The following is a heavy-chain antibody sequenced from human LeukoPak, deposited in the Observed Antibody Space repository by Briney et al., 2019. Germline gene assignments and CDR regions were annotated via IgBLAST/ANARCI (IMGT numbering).Heavy chain of an antibody. V-gene: IGHV1-18*01. D-gene: IGHD1-26*01. CDR1: GYTFTSYG. CDR2: ISAYNGNT. CDR3: ARGSGRHYYYYGMDV. Sequence: ASVKVSCKASGYTFTSYGISWVRQASGQGLEWMGWISAYNGNTNYAQKLQGRVTMTTDTSTSTAYMELRSLRSDDTAVYYCARGSGRHYYYYGMDVWGQGTTVTVSS. J-gene: IGHJ6*02.